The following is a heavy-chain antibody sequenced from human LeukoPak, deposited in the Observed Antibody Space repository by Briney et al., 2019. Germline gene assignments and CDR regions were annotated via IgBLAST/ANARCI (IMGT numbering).Heavy chain of an antibody. J-gene: IGHJ4*02. D-gene: IGHD3-10*01. CDR2: INQDGSEK. V-gene: IGHV3-7*01. CDR3: VRNGGSFDY. CDR1: GFTFTNHW. Sequence: GGSLRLSCAASGFTFTNHWMSWVRQAPGKGLEWVANINQDGSEKYYVDSAKGRFTISRDNAKNSLNLQMYSLRAEDTAVYYCVRNGGSFDYWGQGTLVTVSS.